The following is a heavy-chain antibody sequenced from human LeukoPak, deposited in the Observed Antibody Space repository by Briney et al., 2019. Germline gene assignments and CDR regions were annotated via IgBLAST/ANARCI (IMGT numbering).Heavy chain of an antibody. CDR2: ISAYNGNT. Sequence: ASVKVSCKASGYTFTSYGISWVRQAPGQGLEWMGWISAYNGNTNYAQKLQGRVTMTTDTSTSTAYMELRSLRSDDTAVYYCAGVRAAGIYYYDSSGYSSDYWGQGTLVTVSS. CDR3: AGVRAAGIYYYDSSGYSSDY. CDR1: GYTFTSYG. J-gene: IGHJ4*02. D-gene: IGHD3-22*01. V-gene: IGHV1-18*01.